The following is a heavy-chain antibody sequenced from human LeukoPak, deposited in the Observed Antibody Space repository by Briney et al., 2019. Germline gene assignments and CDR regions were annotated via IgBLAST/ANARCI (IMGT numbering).Heavy chain of an antibody. V-gene: IGHV4-34*01. Sequence: PSETLSLTCAVYGGSFSGYYWSWIRQPPGKGLEWIGEINHSRSTNYNPSLKSRVTISVDTSKNQFSLKLISVTAADTAVYYCARLPSGTLNPPYDYWGQGSLVTVSS. CDR2: INHSRST. D-gene: IGHD3-10*01. CDR3: ARLPSGTLNPPYDY. CDR1: GGSFSGYY. J-gene: IGHJ4*02.